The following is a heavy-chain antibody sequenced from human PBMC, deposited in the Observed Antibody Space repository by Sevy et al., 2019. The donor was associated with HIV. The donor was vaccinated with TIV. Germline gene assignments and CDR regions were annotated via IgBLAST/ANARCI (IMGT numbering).Heavy chain of an antibody. CDR3: AIKYDYSHYAFDY. V-gene: IGHV3-11*01. CDR1: GFTFSDYY. D-gene: IGHD4-4*01. J-gene: IGHJ4*02. Sequence: GGSLRLSCAASGFTFSDYYMTWIRQAPGKGLEWVEYITSSGDTIYYADSVKGRFTITRDNAKNSLYLKMNNLRAEDTAVYYCAIKYDYSHYAFDYWGQGTLVTVSS. CDR2: ITSSGDTI.